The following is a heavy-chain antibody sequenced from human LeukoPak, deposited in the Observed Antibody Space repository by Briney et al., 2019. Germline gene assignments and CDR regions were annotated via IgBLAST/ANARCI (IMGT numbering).Heavy chain of an antibody. CDR2: ISSSSSYI. CDR3: ARDKGRSGYLPANDY. V-gene: IGHV3-21*01. CDR1: GFTLSSYS. D-gene: IGHD3-22*01. Sequence: GGSLRLSCAASGFTLSSYSMNWVRQAPGKGLEWVSSISSSSSYIYYADSVKGQFTISRDNAKNSLYLQMNSLRAEDTAVYYCARDKGRSGYLPANDYWGQGTRVTVSS. J-gene: IGHJ4*02.